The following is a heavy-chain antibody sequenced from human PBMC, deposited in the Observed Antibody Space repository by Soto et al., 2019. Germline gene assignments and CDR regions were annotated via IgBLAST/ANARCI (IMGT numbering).Heavy chain of an antibody. V-gene: IGHV4-4*02. CDR3: ARHLSTPGTRGFDS. J-gene: IGHJ4*02. CDR1: SGSISSANW. Sequence: QVQLQESGPGLVKPSGTLSLTCAVSSGSISSANWWSWVRQPPGKGLEWIGEIYLGVTTNYNPSLKSRVTMSIDNYKNQFFLNLASVTAADTAVYYCARHLSTPGTRGFDSWGQGTLVTVSS. CDR2: IYLGVTT.